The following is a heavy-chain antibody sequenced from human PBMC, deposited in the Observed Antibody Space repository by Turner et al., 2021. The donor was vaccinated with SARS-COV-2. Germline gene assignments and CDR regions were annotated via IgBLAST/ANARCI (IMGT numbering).Heavy chain of an antibody. V-gene: IGHV1-46*03. CDR3: ARDLTIGGATSVDDNYGMDV. CDR2: INTSGGST. CDR1: GYTFTSYY. J-gene: IGHJ6*02. D-gene: IGHD1-26*01. Sequence: QVHLVQSGAVVKKPGASVKVSCRASGYTFTSYYMQWVRQAPGQGLEWMGIINTSGGSTSYAQKFQGRVTMTRDTSTSTVYMEMRRLRSEDTAVYYCARDLTIGGATSVDDNYGMDVWGQGTTVTVSS.